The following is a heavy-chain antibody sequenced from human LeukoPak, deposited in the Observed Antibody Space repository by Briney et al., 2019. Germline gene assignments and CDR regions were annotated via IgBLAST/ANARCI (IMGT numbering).Heavy chain of an antibody. CDR3: ARDARTYYYGSGSYNYYMDV. V-gene: IGHV1-69*05. J-gene: IGHJ6*03. D-gene: IGHD3-10*01. CDR1: GGTFSGYA. CDR2: IIPIFGTA. Sequence: SVKVSCKASGGTFSGYAISWVRQAPGQGLEWMGGIIPIFGTANYAQKFQGRVTITTDESTSTAYMELSSLRSEDTAVYYCARDARTYYYGSGSYNYYMDVWGKGTTVTVSS.